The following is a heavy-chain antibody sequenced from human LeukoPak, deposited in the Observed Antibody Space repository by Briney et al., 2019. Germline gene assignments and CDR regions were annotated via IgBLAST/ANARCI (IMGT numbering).Heavy chain of an antibody. Sequence: GGSLRLPCAASGFTFSSDAMSWVRQSPGKGLEWVSAFSGGAPRTYYVDSVKGRFTISRDNSKNTLYLQMNSLRVEDTAVYYCAKKRRPVAGTDIFDYWGQGILVTVSS. CDR1: GFTFSSDA. CDR2: FSGGAPRT. D-gene: IGHD6-19*01. J-gene: IGHJ4*02. V-gene: IGHV3-23*01. CDR3: AKKRRPVAGTDIFDY.